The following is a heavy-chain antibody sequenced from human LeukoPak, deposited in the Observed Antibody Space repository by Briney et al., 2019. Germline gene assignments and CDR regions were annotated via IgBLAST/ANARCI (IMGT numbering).Heavy chain of an antibody. J-gene: IGHJ4*02. D-gene: IGHD1-14*01. Sequence: GGSLRLSCAASGFTFSTYGMNWVRQAPGKGLEWVSAISSSGSDTYYADSVKGRFTISRDNSKNTLYLQMNSLRAEDTALYYCAKGRGAREPFDYWGQGTLITVSS. CDR2: ISSSGSDT. CDR3: AKGRGAREPFDY. V-gene: IGHV3-23*01. CDR1: GFTFSTYG.